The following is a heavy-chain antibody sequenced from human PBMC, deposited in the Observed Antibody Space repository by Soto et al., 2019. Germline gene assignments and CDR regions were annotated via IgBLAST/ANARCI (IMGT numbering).Heavy chain of an antibody. CDR1: GFTFSSYG. V-gene: IGHV3-30*03. J-gene: IGHJ4*02. CDR3: ATSGSYSGCDY. CDR2: ISYDGSNK. D-gene: IGHD1-26*01. Sequence: QVQLVESGGGVVQPGRSLRLSCAASGFTFSSYGMHWVRQAPGKGLEWVAVISYDGSNKYYADSVKGRFTISRDNSKNTLYLQMNSRRAEYAAVYYCATSGSYSGCDYGGQGTLVTVSS.